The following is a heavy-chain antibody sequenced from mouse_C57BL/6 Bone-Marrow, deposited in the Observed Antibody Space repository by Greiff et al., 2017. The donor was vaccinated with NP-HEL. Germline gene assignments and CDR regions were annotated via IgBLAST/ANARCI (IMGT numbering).Heavy chain of an antibody. V-gene: IGHV1-72*01. J-gene: IGHJ3*01. CDR3: AREGGIYYGYDGFAY. CDR1: GYTFTSYW. Sequence: VQLQQPGAELVKPGASVKLSCKASGYTFTSYWMHWVKQRPGRGLEWIGRIDPNSGGTKYNEKFKSKATLTVDKPSSPAYMQLSSLTSEDSAVYYCAREGGIYYGYDGFAYWGQGTLVTVSA. CDR2: IDPNSGGT. D-gene: IGHD2-2*01.